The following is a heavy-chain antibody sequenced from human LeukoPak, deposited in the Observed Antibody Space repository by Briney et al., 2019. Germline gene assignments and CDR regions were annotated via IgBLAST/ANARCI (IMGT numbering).Heavy chain of an antibody. V-gene: IGHV3-23*01. D-gene: IGHD2-2*01. J-gene: IGHJ1*01. Sequence: GGSLRLSCAGSGFTFSSYAMSWVRQAPGKGLEWVSAISGSGGSTYYADSVKGRFTISRDNSKNTLYLQMNSLRAEDTAVYYCAKGYCSSTSCPGFQHWGQGTLVTVSS. CDR1: GFTFSSYA. CDR3: AKGYCSSTSCPGFQH. CDR2: ISGSGGST.